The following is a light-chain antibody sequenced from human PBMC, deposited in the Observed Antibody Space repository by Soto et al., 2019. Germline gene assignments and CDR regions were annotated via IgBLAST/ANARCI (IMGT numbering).Light chain of an antibody. CDR1: QDINNY. CDR2: DAS. Sequence: DIQMTQSPSSLSASVGDRVTITCQASQDINNYLNWYQQKPRKAPNLLIFDASDLEAGVPSRFSGSGSGTDFTLTISSLQPEDVATYYCQQYVNLPWTFGQGTKVDIK. J-gene: IGKJ1*01. CDR3: QQYVNLPWT. V-gene: IGKV1-33*01.